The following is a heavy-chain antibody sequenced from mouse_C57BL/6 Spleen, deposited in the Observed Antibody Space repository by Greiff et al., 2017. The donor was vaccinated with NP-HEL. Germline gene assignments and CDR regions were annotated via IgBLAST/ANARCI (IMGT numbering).Heavy chain of an antibody. CDR2: ISSGSSTI. CDR1: GFTFSDYG. Sequence: EVQLVESGGGLVKPGGSLKLSCAASGFTFSDYGMHWVRQAPEKGLEWVAYISSGSSTIYYADTVKGRFTISRDNAKNTLFLQMTSLRSEDTAMYYCAGPGYYGSSLYAMDYWGHGTSVTVSS. CDR3: AGPGYYGSSLYAMDY. D-gene: IGHD1-1*01. V-gene: IGHV5-17*01. J-gene: IGHJ4*01.